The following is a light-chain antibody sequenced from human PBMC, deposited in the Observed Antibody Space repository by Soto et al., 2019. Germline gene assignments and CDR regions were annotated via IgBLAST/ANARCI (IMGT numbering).Light chain of an antibody. V-gene: IGKV3-20*01. Sequence: EIVLTQSPGTLSLFPGERATLSCRASQSIDSISLAWYQHKPGQAPRLLIYGASSRSTGIPDRFSGSGSGTDLTLTISRVEPEDFAVYYCQHYGSSPFTFGPGTRVDIK. CDR3: QHYGSSPFT. CDR1: QSIDSIS. CDR2: GAS. J-gene: IGKJ3*01.